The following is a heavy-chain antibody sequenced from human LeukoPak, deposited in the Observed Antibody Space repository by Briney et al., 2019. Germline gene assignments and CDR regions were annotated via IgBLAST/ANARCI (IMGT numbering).Heavy chain of an antibody. CDR3: AGDSGYSSSWYWFDP. CDR2: ISSSSSYT. V-gene: IGHV3-11*06. D-gene: IGHD6-13*01. J-gene: IGHJ5*02. Sequence: GGSLRLSCAASGFTFSDYYMSWIRQAPGKGLEWVSYISSSSSYTNYADSVKGRFTISRDNAKNSLYLQMNSLRAEDTAVYYCAGDSGYSSSWYWFDPWGQGTLVTVSS. CDR1: GFTFSDYY.